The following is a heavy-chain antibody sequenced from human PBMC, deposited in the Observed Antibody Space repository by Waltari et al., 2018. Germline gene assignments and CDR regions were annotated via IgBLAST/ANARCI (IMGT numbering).Heavy chain of an antibody. CDR2: MFYSGTT. J-gene: IGHJ5*02. Sequence: HLQLQESGPRLVKPAETLARTSTVPCDSCSRGPYFWVWLRQPPGKGLVGLGSMFYSGTTYPTSSLKSRVTISVDTSKNQVSLQLTSVTAADTAVYFCAIDRSGTINSFDPWVRATLVTVSS. CDR3: AIDRSGTINSFDP. CDR1: CDSCSRGPYF. V-gene: IGHV4-39*07. D-gene: IGHD1-26*01.